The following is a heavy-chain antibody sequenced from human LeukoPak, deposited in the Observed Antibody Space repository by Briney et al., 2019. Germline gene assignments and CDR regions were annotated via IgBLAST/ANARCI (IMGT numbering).Heavy chain of an antibody. D-gene: IGHD3-22*01. CDR2: MNPNSGNT. Sequence: ASVKVSCKASGYTFTSYDINWVRQATGQGLEWMGWMNPNSGNTGYAQKFQGRVTMTRNTSISTAYMELSSLRSEDTAVYYCARGEGEYYDSSGFPVLGDYWGQGTLVTVSS. J-gene: IGHJ4*02. CDR1: GYTFTSYD. V-gene: IGHV1-8*01. CDR3: ARGEGEYYDSSGFPVLGDY.